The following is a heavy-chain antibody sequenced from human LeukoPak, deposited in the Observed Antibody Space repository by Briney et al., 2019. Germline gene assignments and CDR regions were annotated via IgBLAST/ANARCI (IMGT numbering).Heavy chain of an antibody. CDR1: GGSVSDYY. D-gene: IGHD6-13*01. Sequence: SETLSLTCTVSGGSVSDYYWSWIRQSPGKGLEWIGYIYYTGSTSYNPSLRSRVTMSADTSKNQFSLKLSSVTAADTAVYYCARTPASQRYSARFYYYYMDVWGKGTTVTISS. CDR3: ARTPASQRYSARFYYYYMDV. J-gene: IGHJ6*03. CDR2: IYYTGST. V-gene: IGHV4-59*02.